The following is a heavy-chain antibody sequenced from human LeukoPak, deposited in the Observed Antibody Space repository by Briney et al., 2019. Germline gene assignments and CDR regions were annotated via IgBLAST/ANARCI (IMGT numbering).Heavy chain of an antibody. J-gene: IGHJ4*02. Sequence: ASVRVSCKVSGYTFTDYYMHWVQQAPGKGLEWMGLVDPEDGETIYAEKFQGRVTITADTSTDTAYMELSSLRSEDTAVYYCATFNGYTGTYYFDYWGQGILVTVSS. CDR2: VDPEDGET. CDR3: ATFNGYTGTYYFDY. CDR1: GYTFTDYY. V-gene: IGHV1-69-2*01. D-gene: IGHD1-1*01.